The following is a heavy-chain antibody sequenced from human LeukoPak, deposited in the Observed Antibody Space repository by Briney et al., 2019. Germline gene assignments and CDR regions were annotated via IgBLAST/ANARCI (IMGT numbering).Heavy chain of an antibody. CDR2: ISGSGGST. J-gene: IGHJ4*02. CDR1: GFTFSSYA. CDR3: ATEYYYDSSGYYPRNMGY. Sequence: GGSLRLSCAASGFTFSSYAMTWVRQAPGKGLEWVSGISGSGGSTYYADSVKGRSTISRDNSKNTLYLQMNSLRAEDTAVYYCATEYYYDSSGYYPRNMGYWGQGTLVTVSS. V-gene: IGHV3-23*01. D-gene: IGHD3-22*01.